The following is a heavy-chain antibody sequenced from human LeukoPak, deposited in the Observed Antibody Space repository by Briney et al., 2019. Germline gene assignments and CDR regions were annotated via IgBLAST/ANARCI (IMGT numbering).Heavy chain of an antibody. CDR2: IKAKTHGGTT. CDR3: VTEGFTYGFHSSNT. J-gene: IGHJ3*02. D-gene: IGHD5-18*01. Sequence: WIRQPPGKGLEWVGRIKAKTHGGTTDYAAPVNGRFAISRDDSTNTLYLQMNSLKPDDTALYYCVTEGFTYGFHSSNTWGQGTAVTISS. V-gene: IGHV3-15*01.